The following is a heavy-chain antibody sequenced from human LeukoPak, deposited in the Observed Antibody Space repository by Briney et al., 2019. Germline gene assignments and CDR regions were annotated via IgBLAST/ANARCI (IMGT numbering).Heavy chain of an antibody. J-gene: IGHJ5*02. Sequence: GASVRVSCKTSGYAFTRFGIGWARQAPGKGLEWMGWINVHNGDRKYAQEFQGRVIMTTDTSTSTAYMELRSLRSDDTAVYYCARTPKQFGELYQPGDPWGQGTLVTVSS. CDR1: GYAFTRFG. CDR3: ARTPKQFGELYQPGDP. CDR2: INVHNGDR. D-gene: IGHD3-10*01. V-gene: IGHV1-18*01.